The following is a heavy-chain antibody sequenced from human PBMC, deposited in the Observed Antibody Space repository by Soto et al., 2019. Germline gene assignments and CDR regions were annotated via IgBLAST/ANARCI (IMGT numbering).Heavy chain of an antibody. D-gene: IGHD2-8*01. CDR3: ARDRSTYGGGGTGEVKENWFDP. CDR2: AYYSGST. CDR1: GGSISHYY. V-gene: IGHV4-59*01. J-gene: IGHJ5*02. Sequence: SETLSLTCTVSGGSISHYYWSWIRQSPGKGLEWIGYAYYSGSTDYNPSLKSRVTMSVDTSKNQVSLKLNSVTTADTAVYYCARDRSTYGGGGTGEVKENWFDPWGPGTLGTSPQ.